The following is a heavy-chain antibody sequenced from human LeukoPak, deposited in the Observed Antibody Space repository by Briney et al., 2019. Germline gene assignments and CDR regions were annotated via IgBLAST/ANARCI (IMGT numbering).Heavy chain of an antibody. CDR2: IYDRGST. Sequence: SETLSLTCTVSGGSISSYYWSWIRQPPGKGLEWIGNIYDRGSTKYNPSLKSRVTISVDTSKNQFSLSLSSVTAADTAVYYCARGRTFDNWGQGTLVTVSS. V-gene: IGHV4-59*01. CDR1: GGSISSYY. J-gene: IGHJ4*02. CDR3: ARGRTFDN.